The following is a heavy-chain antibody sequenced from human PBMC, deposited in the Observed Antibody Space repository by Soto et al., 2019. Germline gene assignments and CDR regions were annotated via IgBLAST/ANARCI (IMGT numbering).Heavy chain of an antibody. Sequence: SGPTLVNPTQTLTLTCTFSGFSLATSAVGVGWIRQPPGKALEWLALIYWNDDKRYSPSLKNRLTITKDTSKNQVVLTMTNVDPVDTATYYCAHCQHYDLSTLFRSNAFDIWGQGTMVTVSS. CDR2: IYWNDDK. CDR1: GFSLATSAVG. CDR3: AHCQHYDLSTLFRSNAFDI. V-gene: IGHV2-5*01. D-gene: IGHD3-3*01. J-gene: IGHJ3*02.